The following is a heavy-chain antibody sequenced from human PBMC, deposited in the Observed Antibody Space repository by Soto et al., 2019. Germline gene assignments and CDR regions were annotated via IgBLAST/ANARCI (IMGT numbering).Heavy chain of an antibody. V-gene: IGHV1-69*04. CDR2: IIPILGIA. CDR1: GGTFSSYT. CDR3: ARERGGYSPYPLDY. D-gene: IGHD4-4*01. J-gene: IGHJ4*02. Sequence: SVKVSCKASGGTFSSYTISWVRQAPGQGLEWMGRIIPILGIANYAQKFQGRVTITADKSTSTAYMELSSLRSEDTAVYYCARERGGYSPYPLDYWGQGTLVTVSS.